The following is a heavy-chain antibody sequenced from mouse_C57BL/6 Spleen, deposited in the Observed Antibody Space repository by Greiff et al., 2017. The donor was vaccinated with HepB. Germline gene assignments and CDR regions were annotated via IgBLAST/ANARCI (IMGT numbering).Heavy chain of an antibody. CDR2: IHPNSGST. J-gene: IGHJ3*01. CDR1: GYTFTSYW. Sequence: QVQLQQPGAELVKPGASVKLSCKASGYTFTSYWMHWVKQRPGQGLEWIGMIHPNSGSTNYNEKFKSKATLTVDKSSSTAYMQLSSLTSEDSAVYCCAREKVKAWFAYWGLWTLVTVSA. D-gene: IGHD2-2*01. CDR3: AREKVKAWFAY. V-gene: IGHV1-64*01.